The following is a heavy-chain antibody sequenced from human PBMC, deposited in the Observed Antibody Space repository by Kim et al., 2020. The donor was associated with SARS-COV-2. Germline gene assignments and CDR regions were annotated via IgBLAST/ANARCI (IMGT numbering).Heavy chain of an antibody. Sequence: NSSPSFQGHVTISSDKSTNPAYRQWSSLKASDTAMYYCARGYREKNWFDPWGQGTLVTVSS. D-gene: IGHD1-1*01. J-gene: IGHJ5*02. V-gene: IGHV5-10-1*01. CDR3: ARGYREKNWFDP.